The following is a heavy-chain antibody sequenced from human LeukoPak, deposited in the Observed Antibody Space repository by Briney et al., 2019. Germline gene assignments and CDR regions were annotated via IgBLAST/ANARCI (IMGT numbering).Heavy chain of an antibody. D-gene: IGHD3-3*01. CDR2: IKQDGTEK. CDR3: ARDRRFRSSRYSYYYMDI. CDR1: GFTFSNSW. V-gene: IGHV3-7*01. J-gene: IGHJ6*03. Sequence: GGSLRLSCAASGFTFSNSWMTWVRQAPGKGLEWVANIKQDGTEKYYVDSVKGRFTISRDNARNSLYLQMDSLRAEDTAVYYCARDRRFRSSRYSYYYMDIWGKGTTVTVSS.